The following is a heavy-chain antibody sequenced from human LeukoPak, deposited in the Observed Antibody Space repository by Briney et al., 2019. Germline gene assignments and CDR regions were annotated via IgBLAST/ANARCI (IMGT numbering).Heavy chain of an antibody. D-gene: IGHD3-22*01. J-gene: IGHJ4*02. CDR2: ISGSGGST. Sequence: AISGSGGSTYYADSVKGRFTISRDNSKNTLYLQMNSLRAEDTAVYYCAKSVYYDSSGYLYWGQGTLVTVSS. V-gene: IGHV3-23*01. CDR3: AKSVYYDSSGYLY.